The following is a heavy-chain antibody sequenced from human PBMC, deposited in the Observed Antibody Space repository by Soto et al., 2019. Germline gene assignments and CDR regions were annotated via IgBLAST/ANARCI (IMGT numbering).Heavy chain of an antibody. Sequence: QVQLVESGGGVVQPGGSLRLSCAASGFTFSSYGMHWVRQAPGKGLEWVAVISYDGSNKYYADSVKGRFTISRDNSKNTLYLQMNSLRAEDTAVYYCAKDLISFDPWGQGTLVTVSS. J-gene: IGHJ5*02. CDR3: AKDLISFDP. CDR1: GFTFSSYG. V-gene: IGHV3-30*18. CDR2: ISYDGSNK. D-gene: IGHD3-16*01.